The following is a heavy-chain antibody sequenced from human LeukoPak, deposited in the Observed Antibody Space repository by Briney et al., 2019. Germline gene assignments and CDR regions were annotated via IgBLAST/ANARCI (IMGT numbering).Heavy chain of an antibody. Sequence: GGSLRLSCAASGFTFSSYGMHWVPQAPGKGLEWVAVIWYDGSNNYYADSVKGPFTISRDNSKNTLYLQMNSLRAVDTAGYECAKDDCGYDSGITDYWGQGTLVTVSS. D-gene: IGHD5-12*01. V-gene: IGHV3-33*06. J-gene: IGHJ4*02. CDR1: GFTFSSYG. CDR2: IWYDGSNN. CDR3: AKDDCGYDSGITDY.